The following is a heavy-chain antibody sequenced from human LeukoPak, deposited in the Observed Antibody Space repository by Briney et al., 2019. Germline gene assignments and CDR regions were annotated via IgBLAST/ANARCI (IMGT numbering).Heavy chain of an antibody. D-gene: IGHD3-22*01. V-gene: IGHV4-4*07. CDR3: ARDRTLTTNYDSSGYYFGGNMDV. CDR1: GGSISSYY. Sequence: SETLSLTCTVSGGSISSYYWSWIRQPAGKGLEWIGRTYTSGRTNYNPSLKSRVTMSVDTSKNQFSLKLSSVTAADTAVYYCARDRTLTTNYDSSGYYFGGNMDVWGKGTTVTVSS. J-gene: IGHJ6*03. CDR2: TYTSGRT.